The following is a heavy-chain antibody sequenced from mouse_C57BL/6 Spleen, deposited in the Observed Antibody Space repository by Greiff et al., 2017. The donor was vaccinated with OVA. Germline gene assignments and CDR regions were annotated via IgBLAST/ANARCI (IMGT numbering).Heavy chain of an antibody. CDR3: AREDGSEYFDV. Sequence: VQLQQSGAELARPGASVKLSCKASGYTFTSYGISWVKQRTGQGLEWIGEIYPRSGNTYYNEKFKGKATLTADKSSSTAYMELRSLTSEDSAVYFCAREDGSEYFDVWGTGTTVTVSS. V-gene: IGHV1-81*01. J-gene: IGHJ1*03. CDR1: GYTFTSYG. CDR2: IYPRSGNT. D-gene: IGHD1-1*01.